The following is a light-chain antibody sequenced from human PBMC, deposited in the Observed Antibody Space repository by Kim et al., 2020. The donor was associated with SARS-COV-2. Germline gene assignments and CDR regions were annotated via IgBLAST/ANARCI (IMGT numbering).Light chain of an antibody. J-gene: IGLJ2*01. CDR1: SSDVGGYNY. Sequence: GQSVTISCTGTSSDVGGYNYGSWYHQHPGKAPKLMIYEVSKRPSGVPDRFSGSKSGNTASLTVSGLQAEDEADYYCSSYAGSNNVVFGGGTQLTVL. V-gene: IGLV2-8*01. CDR3: SSYAGSNNVV. CDR2: EVS.